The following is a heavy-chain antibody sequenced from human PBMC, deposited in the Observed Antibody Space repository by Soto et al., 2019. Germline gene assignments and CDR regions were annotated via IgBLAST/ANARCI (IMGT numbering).Heavy chain of an antibody. CDR3: AKVFYYYDSSGYYYFDY. D-gene: IGHD3-22*01. CDR2: ISGSGSTI. V-gene: IGHV3-23*01. Sequence: GGYLILSSGASGFTFMGYAVIWGRPPPGEGPEWISSISGSGSTIYYADSVKGRFTISRDNSKNTLYLQMSSLRAEDTAVYYCAKVFYYYDSSGYYYFDYWGQGTLVTVS. CDR1: GFTFMGYA. J-gene: IGHJ4*02.